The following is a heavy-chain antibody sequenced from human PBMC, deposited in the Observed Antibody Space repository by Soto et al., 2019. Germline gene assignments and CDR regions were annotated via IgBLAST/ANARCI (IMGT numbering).Heavy chain of an antibody. J-gene: IGHJ4*02. Sequence: QVQLVESGGGVVQPGRSLRLSCAASGFTFSSYAMHWVRQAPGKGLEWVAVISYDGSNKYYADSVKGRFTISRDNSKNTLYLQMNSLRAEDTAVYYCARDVDDSSAPGGLGAYDYWCQGTLVTFSS. CDR1: GFTFSSYA. CDR2: ISYDGSNK. V-gene: IGHV3-30-3*01. CDR3: ARDVDDSSAPGGLGAYDY. D-gene: IGHD6-19*01.